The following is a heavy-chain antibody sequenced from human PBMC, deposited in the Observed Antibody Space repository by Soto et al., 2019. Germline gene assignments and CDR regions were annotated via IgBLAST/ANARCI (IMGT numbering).Heavy chain of an antibody. CDR3: AILPDYDFWSGYYTGGVDY. CDR1: GGSISSGGYY. D-gene: IGHD3-3*01. Sequence: LSLTCTVSGGSISSGGYYWSWIRQHPGKGLEWIGYIYYSGSTYYNPSLKSQVTKSVDTSKNQLSMKLSSVTAADTAVYYCAILPDYDFWSGYYTGGVDYWGQGTLVTVSS. CDR2: IYYSGST. J-gene: IGHJ4*02. V-gene: IGHV4-31*01.